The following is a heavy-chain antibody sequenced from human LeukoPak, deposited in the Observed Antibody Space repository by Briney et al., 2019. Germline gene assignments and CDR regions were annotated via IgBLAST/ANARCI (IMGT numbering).Heavy chain of an antibody. CDR3: AREVYSSSRPADAFDI. Sequence: QTGGSLRLSCVASGFTFSSYWMTWVRQAPGKGLEWVANIKQDGSEKNYVDSVKGRFTISRDNAKNSLYLQMNSLRAEDTAVYYCAREVYSSSRPADAFDIWGQGTMVTVSS. CDR2: IKQDGSEK. CDR1: GFTFSSYW. D-gene: IGHD6-13*01. J-gene: IGHJ3*02. V-gene: IGHV3-7*01.